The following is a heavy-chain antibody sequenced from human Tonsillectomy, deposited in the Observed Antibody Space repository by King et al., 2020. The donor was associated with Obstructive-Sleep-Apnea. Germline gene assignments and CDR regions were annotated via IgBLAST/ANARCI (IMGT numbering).Heavy chain of an antibody. CDR2: IDYSGST. CDR3: ARDGDPIVVGPDY. D-gene: IGHD2-21*01. V-gene: IGHV4-39*07. CDR1: GGSITRNDYY. J-gene: IGHJ4*02. Sequence: QLQESGPGLVKPSETLSLICAVSGGSITRNDYYWDWIRQSPGKWLEWIGSIDYSGSTYYNPSLKSRVTISADTSNNQFSLRLRSVTAADTAVYYCARDGDPIVVGPDYWGQGSLVTVSS.